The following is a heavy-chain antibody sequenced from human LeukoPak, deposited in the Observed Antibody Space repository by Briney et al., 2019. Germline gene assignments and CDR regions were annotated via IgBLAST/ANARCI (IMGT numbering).Heavy chain of an antibody. CDR1: GFTFSSYG. V-gene: IGHV3-30*18. J-gene: IGHJ4*02. CDR3: AKVYYDSSGQLEGFDY. CDR2: ISYDGSNK. D-gene: IGHD3-22*01. Sequence: GGSLRLPCAASGFTFSSYGMHWVRQAPGKGLEWVAVISYDGSNKYYADSVKGRFTISRDNSKNTLYLQMNSLRAEDTAVYYCAKVYYDSSGQLEGFDYWGQGTLVTVSS.